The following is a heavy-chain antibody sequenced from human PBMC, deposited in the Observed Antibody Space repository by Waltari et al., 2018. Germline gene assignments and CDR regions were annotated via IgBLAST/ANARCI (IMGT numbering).Heavy chain of an antibody. V-gene: IGHV4-38-2*01. Sequence: QVQLQESGPGLVKPSETLSLTCAVSGYSISSGYYWGWIRQPPGKGLEWIGSIYHSGSTYYNPSLKSRVTISVDTSKNQFSLKLSSVTAADTAVYYCAREALYGDYPDYWGQGTLVTVSS. CDR1: GYSISSGYY. CDR3: AREALYGDYPDY. J-gene: IGHJ4*02. CDR2: IYHSGST. D-gene: IGHD2-2*02.